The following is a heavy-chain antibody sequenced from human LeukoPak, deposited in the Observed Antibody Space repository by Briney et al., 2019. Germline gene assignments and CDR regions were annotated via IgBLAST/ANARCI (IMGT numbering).Heavy chain of an antibody. V-gene: IGHV4-34*01. CDR1: GGSFSGYY. D-gene: IGHD2/OR15-2a*01. Sequence: KPSETLSLTCAVYGGSFSGYYWSWIRQPPGKGLEWIGEINHSGSTNYNPFLKSRVTISVDTSKNQFSLKLSSVTAADTAVYYCARSFLYCYYYMDVWGKGTTVTVSS. CDR2: INHSGST. CDR3: ARSFLYCYYYMDV. J-gene: IGHJ6*03.